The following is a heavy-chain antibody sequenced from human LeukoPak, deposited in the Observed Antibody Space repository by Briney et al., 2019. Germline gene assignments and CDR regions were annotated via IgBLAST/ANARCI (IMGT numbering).Heavy chain of an antibody. V-gene: IGHV3-30*18. CDR2: ISYDGSNK. CDR3: AKDRVLNYYDSSGYSLTSFDY. CDR1: GFTFSSYG. Sequence: GGSLRLSCAASGFTFSSYGMHWVRQAPGKGLEWVAVISYDGSNKYYADSVKGRFTISRDNSKNSLYLQMNSLRAEDTALYYCAKDRVLNYYDSSGYSLTSFDYWGQGTLVTVSS. J-gene: IGHJ4*02. D-gene: IGHD3-22*01.